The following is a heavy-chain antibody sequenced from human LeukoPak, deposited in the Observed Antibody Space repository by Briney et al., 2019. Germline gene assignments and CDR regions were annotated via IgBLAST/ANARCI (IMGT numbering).Heavy chain of an antibody. CDR2: ISYDGTNK. CDR1: GFTFSIYG. J-gene: IGHJ4*02. V-gene: IGHV3-30*03. CDR3: ARHNDFGDYFLDY. D-gene: IGHD4-17*01. Sequence: GGSLRLSCAASGFTFSIYGMHWVRQAPGTGLEWVAIISYDGTNKYYADSVKGRFTISRDNSKNTLYLQMSNLRAEDTAVYYCARHNDFGDYFLDYWGQGIQVTVSS.